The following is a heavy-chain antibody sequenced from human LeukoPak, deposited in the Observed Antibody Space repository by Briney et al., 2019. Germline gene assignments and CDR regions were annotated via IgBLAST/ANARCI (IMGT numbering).Heavy chain of an antibody. CDR1: GFTFSSYA. Sequence: GGSLRLSCAASGFTFSSYAMHWVRQAPGKRLEWVAVISYDGSNKYYADSVKGRFTISRDNSKNTLYLQMNSLRAEDTAVYYCARVLHKRNYDSSDYYGYWGQGILVTVSS. CDR2: ISYDGSNK. J-gene: IGHJ4*02. D-gene: IGHD3-22*01. V-gene: IGHV3-30*04. CDR3: ARVLHKRNYDSSDYYGY.